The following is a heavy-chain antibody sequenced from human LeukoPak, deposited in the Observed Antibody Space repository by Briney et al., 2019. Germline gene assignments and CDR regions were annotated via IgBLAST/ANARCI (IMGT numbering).Heavy chain of an antibody. Sequence: SQTLSLTCTVSGGSISSGGYYWSWIRQHPGKGLEWIGYIYYSGSTYYNPSLKSRVTISVGTSKNQFSLKLSSVTAADTAVYYCASGLYYDILTGPAFDIWGQGTMVTVSS. CDR3: ASGLYYDILTGPAFDI. D-gene: IGHD3-9*01. CDR1: GGSISSGGYY. V-gene: IGHV4-31*03. J-gene: IGHJ3*02. CDR2: IYYSGST.